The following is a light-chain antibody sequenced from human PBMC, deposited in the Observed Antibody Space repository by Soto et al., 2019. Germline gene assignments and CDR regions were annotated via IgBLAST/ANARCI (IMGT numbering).Light chain of an antibody. Sequence: QSALTQPRSVSGSPGQSVTISCTGTSSDVGGYNYVSWYQQHPGKAPTLMIYDVSKRPSGVPDRFSGSKSGNTASLTISGLQAEDEADYHCCSYAGSYTFVFGGGTKVTVL. CDR3: CSYAGSYTFV. V-gene: IGLV2-11*01. J-gene: IGLJ2*01. CDR1: SSDVGGYNY. CDR2: DVS.